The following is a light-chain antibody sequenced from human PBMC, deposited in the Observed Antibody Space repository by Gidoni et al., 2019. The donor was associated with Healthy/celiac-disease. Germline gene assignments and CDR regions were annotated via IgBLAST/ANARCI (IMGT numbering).Light chain of an antibody. J-gene: IGLJ3*02. CDR3: CSYAGSSTWV. CDR1: SSDVGSYTL. Sequence: QSALTQPASVSRSPGQSITITCTGTSSDVGSYTLVSWYQQHPGKAPKLMIYEVSKRPSGVSNRCSGSKSGNTASLTISGLQAEDEADYYCCSYAGSSTWVFGGGTKLTVL. CDR2: EVS. V-gene: IGLV2-23*02.